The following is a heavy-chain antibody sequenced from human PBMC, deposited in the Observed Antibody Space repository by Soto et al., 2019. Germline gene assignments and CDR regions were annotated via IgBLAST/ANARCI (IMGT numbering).Heavy chain of an antibody. D-gene: IGHD2-15*01. J-gene: IGHJ4*02. CDR1: GFRFSNYD. V-gene: IGHV3-23*01. CDR3: AKGDCSGGRCYRGFDY. CDR2: VSASGSIT. Sequence: EVQVLESGGGLVQPGGSLRLSCAASGFRFSNYDMSWVRQAPGKGLEWVSGVSASGSITSYADSAKGRFTISRDNAKNNMFLQMNSLRAEDTAVYFCAKGDCSGGRCYRGFDYWGQGTLVTVSA.